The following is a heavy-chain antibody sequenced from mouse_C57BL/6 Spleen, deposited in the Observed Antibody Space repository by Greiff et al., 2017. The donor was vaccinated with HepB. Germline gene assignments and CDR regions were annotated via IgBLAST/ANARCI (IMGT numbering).Heavy chain of an antibody. CDR3: ARGDYYGSSYRLAY. CDR2: IDPSDSYT. CDR1: GYTFTSYW. D-gene: IGHD1-1*01. Sequence: QVQLQQSGAELVMPGASVKLSCKASGYTFTSYWMHWVKQRPGQGLEWIGEIDPSDSYTNYNQKFKGKSTLTVDKSSSTAYMQLSSLTSEDSAVYYCARGDYYGSSYRLAYWGQGTLVTVSA. J-gene: IGHJ3*01. V-gene: IGHV1-69*01.